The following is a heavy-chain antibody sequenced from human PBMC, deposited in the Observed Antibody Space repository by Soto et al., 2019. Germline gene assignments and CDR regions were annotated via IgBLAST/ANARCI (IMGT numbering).Heavy chain of an antibody. J-gene: IGHJ4*02. Sequence: PGGSLRLSCAASGFTFSSYEMNWVRQAPGKGLEWVSYISSSGSTIYYADSVKGRFTISRDNAKNSLYLQMNSLRAEDTAVYYCARAPYDDGTGYYRAVIDFWGQGTLVTVSS. D-gene: IGHD3-22*01. CDR3: ARAPYDDGTGYYRAVIDF. CDR1: GFTFSSYE. V-gene: IGHV3-48*03. CDR2: ISSSGSTI.